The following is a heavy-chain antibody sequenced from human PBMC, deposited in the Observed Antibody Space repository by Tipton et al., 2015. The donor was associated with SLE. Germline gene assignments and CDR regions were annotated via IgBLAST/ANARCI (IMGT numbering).Heavy chain of an antibody. CDR2: IYYSGST. CDR1: GGSISSGGYY. J-gene: IGHJ4*02. Sequence: TLSLTCTVSGGSISSGGYYWRWIRQHPGRGLEWIGYIYYSGSTYYNPSLKSRVTISVDTSKNQFSLKLSSVTAADTAVYYCARGADTATFFDYWGQGTLVTVSS. V-gene: IGHV4-31*03. CDR3: ARGADTATFFDY. D-gene: IGHD5-18*01.